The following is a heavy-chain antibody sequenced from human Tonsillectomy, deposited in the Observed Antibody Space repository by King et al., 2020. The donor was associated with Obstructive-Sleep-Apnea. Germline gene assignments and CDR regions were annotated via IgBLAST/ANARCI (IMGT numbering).Heavy chain of an antibody. Sequence: QVPLQESGPGLVKPSETLSLTCTVSGGSISSYYWSWIRQPPGKGLECIGYIYYSGSTNYNPSLKSRVTISVDTSKNQFSLKLSSVTAADTAVYYCARAPDILTGSGYFDLWGRGTLVTVSS. D-gene: IGHD3-9*01. CDR1: GGSISSYY. J-gene: IGHJ2*01. V-gene: IGHV4-59*01. CDR2: IYYSGST. CDR3: ARAPDILTGSGYFDL.